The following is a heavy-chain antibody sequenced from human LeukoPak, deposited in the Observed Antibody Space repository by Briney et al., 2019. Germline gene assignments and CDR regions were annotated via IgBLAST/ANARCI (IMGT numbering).Heavy chain of an antibody. J-gene: IGHJ4*02. D-gene: IGHD4-17*01. CDR3: AKDLTTVTSQGDY. CDR2: IRGDGGRT. V-gene: IGHV3-23*01. CDR1: GFTFSSHG. Sequence: GGSLRLSCAASGFTFSSHGMNWVRQAPGKGLEWVSGIRGDGGRTYYADSVKGRFTISRDNSKNTLYLQMNSLRAEDTAVYYCAKDLTTVTSQGDYWGQGTLVTVSS.